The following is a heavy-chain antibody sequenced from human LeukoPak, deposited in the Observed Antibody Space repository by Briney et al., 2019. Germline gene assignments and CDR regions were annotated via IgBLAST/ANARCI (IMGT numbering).Heavy chain of an antibody. CDR3: AKAFAY. D-gene: IGHD3-10*01. J-gene: IGHJ6*02. Sequence: GGSLRLSCAASGFTFSSYAMSWVRQAPGKGLEWVAVISYDGSNKYYADSVKGRFTISRDNSKNTLYLQMNSLRAEDTAVYYCAKAFAYWGQGTTVTVSS. CDR1: GFTFSSYA. CDR2: ISYDGSNK. V-gene: IGHV3-30*18.